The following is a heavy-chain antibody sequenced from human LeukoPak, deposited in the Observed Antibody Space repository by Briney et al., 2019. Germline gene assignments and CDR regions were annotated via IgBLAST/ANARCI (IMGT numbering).Heavy chain of an antibody. V-gene: IGHV3-9*01. Sequence: PGWSLRLSCAASGFTFDDYAMHWVRQAPGKGLEWVSGISWNSGSIGYADSVKGRFTISRDNAKNSLYLQMNSLRAEDTALYYCAKESGGYYFDYWGQGTLVTVSS. J-gene: IGHJ4*02. CDR1: GFTFDDYA. CDR3: AKESGGYYFDY. CDR2: ISWNSGSI. D-gene: IGHD3-10*01.